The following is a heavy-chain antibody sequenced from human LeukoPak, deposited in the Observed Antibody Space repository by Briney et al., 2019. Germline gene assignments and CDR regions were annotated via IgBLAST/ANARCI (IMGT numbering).Heavy chain of an antibody. Sequence: GGSLRLSCAASGFTFSSYAMHWVRQAPGKGLEWVAVISYDGSNKYYADSVKGRFTISRDSSKNTLYLQMNSLRAEDTAVYYCARDRDSSGCFDYWGQGTLVTVSS. D-gene: IGHD6-19*01. CDR2: ISYDGSNK. J-gene: IGHJ4*02. V-gene: IGHV3-30-3*01. CDR3: ARDRDSSGCFDY. CDR1: GFTFSSYA.